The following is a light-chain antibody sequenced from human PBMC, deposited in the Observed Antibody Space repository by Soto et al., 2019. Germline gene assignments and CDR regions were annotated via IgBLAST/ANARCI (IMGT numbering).Light chain of an antibody. J-gene: IGKJ4*02. CDR3: LQEYKYTLT. CDR1: QGIRND. Sequence: AIQMTQSPSSLSASVGDRVTITCRASQGIRNDLGWYQQKQGKAPKLLIYAASSLQSGVPSRFSGSGSVTDFTLTISSLQPEDFATYYCLQEYKYTLTFGGGTNVEIK. V-gene: IGKV1-6*01. CDR2: AAS.